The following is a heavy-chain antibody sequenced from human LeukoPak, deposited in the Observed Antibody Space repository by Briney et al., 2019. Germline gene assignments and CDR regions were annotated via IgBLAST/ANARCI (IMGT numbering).Heavy chain of an antibody. D-gene: IGHD3-16*02. V-gene: IGHV3-30*18. CDR2: ISYDGSTK. Sequence: GRSLRLSCAASGFTFSSYAIPWVRQAPGKGLEWVAVISYDGSTKFYADAVKGRFTISRDNSKNSLYLQMNSLRSEDTALYYCAKTNGDYVWGSYRHFDYWGQGTLVTVSS. CDR1: GFTFSSYA. CDR3: AKTNGDYVWGSYRHFDY. J-gene: IGHJ4*02.